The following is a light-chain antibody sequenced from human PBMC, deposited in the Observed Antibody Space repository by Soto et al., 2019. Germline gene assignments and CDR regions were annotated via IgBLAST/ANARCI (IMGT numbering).Light chain of an antibody. Sequence: QSVLTQPPSASGTPGQRVTISCSGSSSNIGSNAVNWYHQLPGAAPKVLIYSNHQRPSGVPDRFSGSKSGTSASLAISGIQSEDEADYYCAAWDDSLNGLVFGTGTKVTVL. CDR2: SNH. CDR1: SSNIGSNA. V-gene: IGLV1-44*01. CDR3: AAWDDSLNGLV. J-gene: IGLJ1*01.